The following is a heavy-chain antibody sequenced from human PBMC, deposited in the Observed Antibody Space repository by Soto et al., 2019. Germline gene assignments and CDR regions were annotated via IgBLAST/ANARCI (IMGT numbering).Heavy chain of an antibody. CDR3: AKPYYEILTGYSPFDS. V-gene: IGHV3-23*01. Sequence: EVQLLESGGGFVHPGGSLRLSCAASGFTFSNYAMSWVRQAPGRGLEWVSAISGSGGSTYYSDSVKGRFTISRDNSKNTLSLQVNSLNAEDTALYYCAKPYYEILTGYSPFDSWGQGTLFTVSS. CDR2: ISGSGGST. J-gene: IGHJ4*02. CDR1: GFTFSNYA. D-gene: IGHD3-9*01.